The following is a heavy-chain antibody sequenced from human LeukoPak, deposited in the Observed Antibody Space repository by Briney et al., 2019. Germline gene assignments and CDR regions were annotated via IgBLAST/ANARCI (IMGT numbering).Heavy chain of an antibody. CDR2: IYSGGST. CDR1: GFTFSSNY. V-gene: IGHV3-66*04. Sequence: GGSLRLSCAASGFTFSSNYMSWVRQAPGKGLEWVSVIYSGGSTYYSDSVKGRFTISRDNSKNTLYLQMNSLRAEDTAVYYCATRITMVRAAQQEIDYWGQGTLVTVSS. D-gene: IGHD3-10*01. CDR3: ATRITMVRAAQQEIDY. J-gene: IGHJ4*02.